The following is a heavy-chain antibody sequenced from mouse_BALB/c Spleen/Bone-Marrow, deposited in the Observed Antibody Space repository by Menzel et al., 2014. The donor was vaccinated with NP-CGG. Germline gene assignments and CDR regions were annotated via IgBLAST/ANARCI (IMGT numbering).Heavy chain of an antibody. CDR1: GFNIKDTY. V-gene: IGHV14-3*02. Sequence: VQLQQSGAELVKPGASVKLSCTASGFNIKDTYMHWVKQRPEQGLEWIGRIDPANGNTKYDPKFQGKATITADTSSNTAYLQLSSLTSEDTAVYYCASYYYGSSSFAYWGQGILVTVSA. D-gene: IGHD1-1*01. CDR3: ASYYYGSSSFAY. CDR2: IDPANGNT. J-gene: IGHJ3*01.